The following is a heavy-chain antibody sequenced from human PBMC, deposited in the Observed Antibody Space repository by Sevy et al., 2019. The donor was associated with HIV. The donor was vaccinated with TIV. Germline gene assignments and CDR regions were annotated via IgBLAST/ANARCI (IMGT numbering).Heavy chain of an antibody. V-gene: IGHV3-21*01. CDR3: ARGRAFGYYYDSSGLGFDY. Sequence: GGSLRLSCAASGFTFSSYSMNWVRQAPGKGLEWVSSISSSSSYIYYADSVKGRFTIYRDNAKNSLYLQMNSLRAEDTAVYYCARGRAFGYYYDSSGLGFDYWGQGTLVTVSS. CDR2: ISSSSSYI. D-gene: IGHD3-22*01. J-gene: IGHJ4*02. CDR1: GFTFSSYS.